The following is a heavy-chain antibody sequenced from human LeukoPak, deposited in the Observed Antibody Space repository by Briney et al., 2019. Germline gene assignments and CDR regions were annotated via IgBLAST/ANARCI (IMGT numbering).Heavy chain of an antibody. CDR3: ARGPSTWFGESQGWFDP. CDR2: ISYDGSNK. V-gene: IGHV3-30*04. CDR1: GFTFSSYA. D-gene: IGHD3-10*01. Sequence: PGGSLRLSCAASGFTFSSYAMHWVRQAPGKGLEWVAVISYDGSNKYYADSVKGRFTISRDNSKNTLYLQMNSLRAEDTAVYYCARGPSTWFGESQGWFDPWGQGTLVTVSS. J-gene: IGHJ5*02.